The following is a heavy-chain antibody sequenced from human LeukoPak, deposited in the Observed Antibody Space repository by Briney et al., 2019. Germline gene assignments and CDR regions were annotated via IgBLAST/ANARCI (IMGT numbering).Heavy chain of an antibody. CDR2: INPNSGGT. CDR3: ARGEYSSSVYFDY. V-gene: IGHV1-2*02. CDR1: GYTFTGYY. J-gene: IGHJ4*02. Sequence: GASVKVSCKASGYTFTGYYMHWVRQAPGQGLEGMGWINPNSGGTNYAQKFQGRVTMTRDTSISTAYMELSRLRSDDTAVYYCARGEYSSSVYFDYWGQGPLVTVSS. D-gene: IGHD6-6*01.